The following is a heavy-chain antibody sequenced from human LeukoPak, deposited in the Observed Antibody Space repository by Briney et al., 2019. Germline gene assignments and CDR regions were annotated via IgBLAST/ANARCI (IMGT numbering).Heavy chain of an antibody. J-gene: IGHJ4*02. D-gene: IGHD3-22*01. V-gene: IGHV3-11*01. CDR2: ISSSGNTI. Sequence: GGCLRLSWAASGFIFSDYCMDWVRQAPGKGMEWDSYISSSGNTISYAESVKGRFTVSRDNARTSVYLQMNSLRAEDTAVYYCARTFYDSSGYYRIDSWGQGTLVTVSS. CDR3: ARTFYDSSGYYRIDS. CDR1: GFIFSDYC.